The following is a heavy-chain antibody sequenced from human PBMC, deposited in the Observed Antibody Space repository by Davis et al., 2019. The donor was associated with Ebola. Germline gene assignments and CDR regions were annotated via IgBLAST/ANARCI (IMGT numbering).Heavy chain of an antibody. CDR2: IGTAGDT. CDR1: GFTFSSYD. CDR3: TRAAFGSYYFDY. D-gene: IGHD3-3*01. V-gene: IGHV3-13*01. J-gene: IGHJ4*02. Sequence: GESLKISCAASGFTFSSYDMHWVRHATGKRLEWVSAIGTAGDTYYPGSVKGRFTISRANAKSSLYLQMNSLRAEDTAVYYCTRAAFGSYYFDYWGQGTLVTVSS.